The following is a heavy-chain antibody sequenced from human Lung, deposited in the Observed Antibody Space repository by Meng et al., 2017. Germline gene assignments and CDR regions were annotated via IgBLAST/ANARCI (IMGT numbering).Heavy chain of an antibody. J-gene: IGHJ5*02. CDR1: GGSISTSGYY. CDR3: VRSSAWVRTGFDP. D-gene: IGHD6-19*01. Sequence: QLQGSGPGLVTPSGALSLTCSVPGGSISTSGYYWGWIRQPPGKGLEWIGSIGHSGFTYYTPSLKSRVAVSLDTSKSQFSLMLTSVTAADTAVYYCVRSSAWVRTGFDPWGQGTLVTVSS. CDR2: IGHSGFT. V-gene: IGHV4-39*01.